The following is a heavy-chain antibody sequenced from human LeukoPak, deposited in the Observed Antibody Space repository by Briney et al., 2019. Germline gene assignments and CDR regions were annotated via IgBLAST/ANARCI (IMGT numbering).Heavy chain of an antibody. D-gene: IGHD2-15*01. CDR3: AREGYCSGGSCDNWFDP. CDR1: GGSISSGGYS. Sequence: SETLSLACAVSGGSISSGGYSWSWIRQPPGKGLEWIGYIYHSGSTYYNPSLKSRVTISVDRSKNQFSLNLSSVTAADTAVYYCAREGYCSGGSCDNWFDPWGQGTLVTVSS. V-gene: IGHV4-30-2*01. CDR2: IYHSGST. J-gene: IGHJ5*02.